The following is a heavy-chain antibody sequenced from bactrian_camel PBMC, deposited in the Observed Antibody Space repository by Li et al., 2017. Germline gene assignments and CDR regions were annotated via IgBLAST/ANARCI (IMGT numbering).Heavy chain of an antibody. V-gene: IGHV3S1*01. CDR2: IHRGGTIT. CDR3: ARTVIYSSAPYYYDY. D-gene: IGHD2*01. Sequence: VQLVESGGDLVRPGGSLRIACAASGFTFSSYWMYWVRQAPGKGLEWISVIHRGGTITYYADSVKGRFTISRDNAENTLYLQLHSLKTEDTAMYYCARTVIYSSAPYYYDYWGQGTQVTVS. J-gene: IGHJ4*01. CDR1: GFTFSSYW.